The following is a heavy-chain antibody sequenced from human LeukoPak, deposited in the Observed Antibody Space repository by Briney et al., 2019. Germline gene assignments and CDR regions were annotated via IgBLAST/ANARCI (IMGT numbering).Heavy chain of an antibody. CDR2: ISAYNGNT. J-gene: IGHJ3*02. CDR1: GYTFTSYG. D-gene: IGHD3-10*01. V-gene: IGHV1-18*01. CDR3: ARGLVWFGELWGAFDT. Sequence: ASVKVSCKASGYTFTSYGISWVRQAPGQGLEWMGWISAYNGNTNYAQKLQGRVTMTTDTSTSTAYMELRSLRSDDTAVYYCARGLVWFGELWGAFDTWGQGTMVTVSS.